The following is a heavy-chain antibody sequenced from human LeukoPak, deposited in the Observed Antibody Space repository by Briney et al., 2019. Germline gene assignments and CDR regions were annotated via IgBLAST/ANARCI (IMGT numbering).Heavy chain of an antibody. CDR2: IYYSGST. V-gene: IGHV4-39*07. J-gene: IGHJ3*02. CDR3: ASGYCGGACQLGGVDM. Sequence: SETLSLTCTVSGGSISSSSYYWGWIRQPPGKGLEWIGSIYYSGSTYYNPSLKSRVTISVDTSKNQFSLKLSSVTAADTAVYYCASGYCGGACQLGGVDMWGQGTMVTVSS. D-gene: IGHD2-21*02. CDR1: GGSISSSSYY.